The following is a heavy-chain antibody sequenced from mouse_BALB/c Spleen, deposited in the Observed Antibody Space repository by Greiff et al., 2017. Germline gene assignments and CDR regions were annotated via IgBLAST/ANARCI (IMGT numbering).Heavy chain of an antibody. Sequence: EVKVVESGGGLVQPGGSRKLSCAASGFTFSDYGMAWVRQAPGKGPEWVAFISNLAYSIYYADTVTGRFTISRENAKNTLYLEMSSLRSEDTAMYYCARNYYGSSLDDWGQGTTLTVSS. D-gene: IGHD1-1*01. CDR2: ISNLAYSI. V-gene: IGHV5-15*02. CDR3: ARNYYGSSLDD. CDR1: GFTFSDYG. J-gene: IGHJ2*01.